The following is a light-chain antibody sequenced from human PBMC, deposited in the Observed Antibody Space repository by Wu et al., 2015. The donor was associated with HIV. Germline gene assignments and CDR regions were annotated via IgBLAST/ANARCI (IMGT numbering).Light chain of an antibody. Sequence: DIQMTQSPSSLSASVGDGVTITCRASQSIDDYLNWYQQISGKAPKLLIYAASSLHSGVPSRFSGTGSGTDFTLTISSLQPEDFGTYYCQQSDTSPRYTFGQGTKIEIK. CDR1: QSIDDY. CDR2: AAS. V-gene: IGKV1-39*01. J-gene: IGKJ2*01. CDR3: QQSDTSPRYT.